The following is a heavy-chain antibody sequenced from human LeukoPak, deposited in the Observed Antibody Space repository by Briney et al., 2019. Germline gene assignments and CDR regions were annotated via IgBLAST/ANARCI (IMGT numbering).Heavy chain of an antibody. D-gene: IGHD1-26*01. CDR1: GGSISSSSYY. J-gene: IGHJ4*02. CDR3: ARRSWYIDY. CDR2: IYYSGST. V-gene: IGHV4-39*07. Sequence: SETLSLTCTVSGGSISSSSYYWGWIRQPPGKGLEWIGSIYYSGSTNYNPSLKSRVTISEDTSKNQFSLKLRSVTAADTAVYYCARRSWYIDYWGQGTLVTVSS.